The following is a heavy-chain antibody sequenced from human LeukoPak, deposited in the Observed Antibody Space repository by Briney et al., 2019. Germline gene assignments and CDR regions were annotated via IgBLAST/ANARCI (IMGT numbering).Heavy chain of an antibody. Sequence: SETLSLTCTVSGGSISSGDYYWSSIRQPPGKGPEWIGYIYYSGSTYYNPSLKSRVTISVDTSKNQFSLKLSSVTAADTAVYYCARVGDYGGNQNFDYWGQGTLVTVSS. V-gene: IGHV4-30-4*01. D-gene: IGHD4-23*01. CDR1: GGSISSGDYY. J-gene: IGHJ4*02. CDR2: IYYSGST. CDR3: ARVGDYGGNQNFDY.